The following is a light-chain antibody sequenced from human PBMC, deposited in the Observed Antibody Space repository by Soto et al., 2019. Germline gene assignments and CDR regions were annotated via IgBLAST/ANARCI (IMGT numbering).Light chain of an antibody. Sequence: QSVLTQPPSVSGAPGQSVPISCTGSSSKIGAGYEGHWYQQLPGAAPKLLIYGNNNRPSGAPDRFSGSKSGTSASLAITGLQAEDEADSYCQCYDSSLTSWVCGGGTKLPVL. CDR3: QCYDSSLTSWV. V-gene: IGLV1-40*01. J-gene: IGLJ3*02. CDR2: GNN. CDR1: SSKIGAGYE.